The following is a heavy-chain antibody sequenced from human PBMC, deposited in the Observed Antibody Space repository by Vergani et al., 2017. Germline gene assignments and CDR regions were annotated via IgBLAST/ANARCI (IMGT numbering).Heavy chain of an antibody. Sequence: QVQLQESGPGLVKPSQTLSLTCTVSGGSISSGSYYWSWIRQPAGKGLEWIGRIYTSGSTNYNPSLKSRVTISVDTSKNQFSLKLSSVTAADTAVYYCARDRDPNGYYDYYYMDVWGKGTTVTVSS. CDR1: GGSISSGSYY. J-gene: IGHJ6*03. V-gene: IGHV4-61*02. D-gene: IGHD3-10*01. CDR3: ARDRDPNGYYDYYYMDV. CDR2: IYTSGST.